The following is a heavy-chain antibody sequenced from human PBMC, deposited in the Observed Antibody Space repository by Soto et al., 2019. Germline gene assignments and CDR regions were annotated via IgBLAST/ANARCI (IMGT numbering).Heavy chain of an antibody. CDR1: EISLSTGGVG. CDR2: IYWDDDK. V-gene: IGHV2-5*02. Sequence: PTLGKTKQTIALTWTFSEISLSTGGVGEGWIRQPPGKALEWLALIYWDDDKRYSPSLKSRLTITKDTSKNQVVLTMTNMDPVDTATYFCAHRTRELELPSWFDLWGQGTLVTVSS. CDR3: AHRTRELELPSWFDL. D-gene: IGHD1-7*01. J-gene: IGHJ5*02.